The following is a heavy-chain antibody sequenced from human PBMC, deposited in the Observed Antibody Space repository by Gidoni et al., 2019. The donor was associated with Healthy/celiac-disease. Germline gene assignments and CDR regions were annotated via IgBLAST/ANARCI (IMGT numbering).Heavy chain of an antibody. Sequence: QVQLVQSGAEVKKPGSSVKVSCKASGGTFSSYAISWVRQAPGQGLEWMGRIIPILGIANYAQKFQGRVTITADKSTSTAYVELSSLRSEDTAVYYCARGGYSYGYYSWFDPWGQGTLVTISS. D-gene: IGHD5-18*01. CDR2: IIPILGIA. CDR3: ARGGYSYGYYSWFDP. J-gene: IGHJ5*02. V-gene: IGHV1-69*04. CDR1: GGTFSSYA.